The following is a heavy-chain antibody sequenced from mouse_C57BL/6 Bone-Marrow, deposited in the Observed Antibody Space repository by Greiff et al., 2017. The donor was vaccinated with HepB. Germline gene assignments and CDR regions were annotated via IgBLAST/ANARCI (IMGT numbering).Heavy chain of an antibody. Sequence: QVHVKQPGAELVRPGTSVKLSCKASGYTFTSYWMHWVKQRPGQGLEWIGVIDPSDSYTNYNQKFKGKATLTVDTSSSTAYMQLSSLTSEDSAVYYCANWDDYFDYWGQGTTLTVSS. D-gene: IGHD4-1*01. J-gene: IGHJ2*01. CDR2: IDPSDSYT. CDR1: GYTFTSYW. V-gene: IGHV1-59*01. CDR3: ANWDDYFDY.